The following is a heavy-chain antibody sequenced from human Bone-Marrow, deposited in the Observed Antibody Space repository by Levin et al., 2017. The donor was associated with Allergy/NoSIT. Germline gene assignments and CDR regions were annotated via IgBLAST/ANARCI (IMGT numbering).Heavy chain of an antibody. CDR1: GFTFSSYW. CDR3: ATERAGERYFDY. V-gene: IGHV3-74*01. D-gene: IGHD3-10*01. J-gene: IGHJ4*02. Sequence: QPGESLKISCAASGFTFSSYWMHWVRQAPGKGLVWVSRINSDGISTTYADSVKGRFTISRDNAKNTLYLQMSSLRAEDTAVYYCATERAGERYFDYWGQGTLVTVSS. CDR2: INSDGIST.